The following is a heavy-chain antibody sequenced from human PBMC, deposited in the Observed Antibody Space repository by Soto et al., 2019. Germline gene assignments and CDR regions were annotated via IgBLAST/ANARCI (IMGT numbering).Heavy chain of an antibody. V-gene: IGHV1-18*04. CDR3: ARVFTMLRERGMDV. CDR2: ISAHNRNT. D-gene: IGHD3-10*01. J-gene: IGHJ6*02. Sequence: QVQLMQPGGEVTKPGASVKISCKASGYTFSDYGINWVRQAPGQGLEWMGWISAHNRNTNYAQNLQGRVTMTIDSSTTTAYMELRSLTSDDTAVYYCARVFTMLRERGMDVWGQGTTVTVSS. CDR1: GYTFSDYG.